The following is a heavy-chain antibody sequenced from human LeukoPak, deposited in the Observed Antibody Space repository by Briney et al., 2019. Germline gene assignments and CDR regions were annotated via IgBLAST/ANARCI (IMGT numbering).Heavy chain of an antibody. CDR1: GFIFSTYW. Sequence: GGSLRLSCAASGFIFSTYWMHWVRQGPGKGLVWVSRINSDGSSTNYADSVKGRFTISRDNAKNTLYLQMNSLRAEDTAVYYCARASYDFWSGYLGNLDYWGQGTLVTVSS. CDR3: ARASYDFWSGYLGNLDY. D-gene: IGHD3-3*01. V-gene: IGHV3-74*01. J-gene: IGHJ4*02. CDR2: INSDGSST.